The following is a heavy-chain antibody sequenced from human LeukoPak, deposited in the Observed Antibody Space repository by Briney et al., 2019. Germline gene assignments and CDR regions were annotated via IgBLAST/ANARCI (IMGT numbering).Heavy chain of an antibody. CDR2: ISGSGGST. CDR3: AKAGYYGSGSYYYPPFHRSSNYGMDV. D-gene: IGHD3-10*01. CDR1: GFTFSSYA. V-gene: IGHV3-23*01. Sequence: GGSLRLSCAASGFTFSSYAMSWVRQAPGKGLEWVSAISGSGGSTYYADSVKGRFTISRDNSKNTLYLQMNSLRAEDTAVYYCAKAGYYGSGSYYYPPFHRSSNYGMDVWGQGTTATVSS. J-gene: IGHJ6*02.